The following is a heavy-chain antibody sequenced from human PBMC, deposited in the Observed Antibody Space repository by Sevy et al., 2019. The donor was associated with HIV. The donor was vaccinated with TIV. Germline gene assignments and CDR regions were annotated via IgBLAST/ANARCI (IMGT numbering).Heavy chain of an antibody. CDR2: VNPDSGGP. CDR3: VRDDRDGYFEY. J-gene: IGHJ4*02. V-gene: IGHV1-2*02. CDR1: GYTFTGYY. Sequence: ASVKVSCKASGYTFTGYYMHWMRQAPGQGVEWMGWVNPDSGGPIYAPKFQGRVTLTRDTSISTAYMDLSRLKSDDTAVYYCVRDDRDGYFEYWGQGTLVTVSS.